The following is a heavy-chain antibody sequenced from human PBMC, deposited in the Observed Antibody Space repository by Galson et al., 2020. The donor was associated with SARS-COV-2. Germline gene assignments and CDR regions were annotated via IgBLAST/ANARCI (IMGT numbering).Heavy chain of an antibody. CDR3: ARDRVYPNNWFDP. V-gene: IGHV4-61*01. CDR1: GGSVSSGSYY. J-gene: IGHJ5*02. Sequence: SETLSLTCTVSGGSVSSGSYYWSWIRQPPGKGLEWIGYIYYSGSTNYNPSLKSRVTISVDTSKNQFSLKLSSVTAADTAVYYCARDRVYPNNWFDPWGQGTLVTVSS. D-gene: IGHD3-16*02. CDR2: IYYSGST.